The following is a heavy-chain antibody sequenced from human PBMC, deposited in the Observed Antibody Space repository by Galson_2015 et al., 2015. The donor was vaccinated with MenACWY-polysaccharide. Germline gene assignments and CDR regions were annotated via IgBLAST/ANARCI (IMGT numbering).Heavy chain of an antibody. CDR1: GFIFSSHS. V-gene: IGHV3-48*02. CDR2: ISSSSTSI. CDR3: ANSRTILDY. J-gene: IGHJ4*02. D-gene: IGHD2-2*02. Sequence: SLRLSCAASGFIFSSHSMNWVRQAPGRGLEWISYISSSSTSINYADSVKGRFTISRDNAKNSLYLQMNSLRDEDTAVYYCANSRTILDYWGQGTLVTVSS.